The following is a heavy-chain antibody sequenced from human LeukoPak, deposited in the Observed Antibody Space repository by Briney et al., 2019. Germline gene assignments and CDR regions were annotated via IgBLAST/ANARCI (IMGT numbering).Heavy chain of an antibody. J-gene: IGHJ5*02. CDR2: ISSSGSTI. Sequence: GGSLRLSCAASGFTSSDYYMSWIRQAPGKGLEWVSYISSSGSTIYYADSVKGRFTISRDNAKNSLYLQMNSLRAEDTAVYYCAKDLLDYGDDSNWFDPWGQGTLVTVSS. V-gene: IGHV3-11*01. CDR1: GFTSSDYY. D-gene: IGHD4-17*01. CDR3: AKDLLDYGDDSNWFDP.